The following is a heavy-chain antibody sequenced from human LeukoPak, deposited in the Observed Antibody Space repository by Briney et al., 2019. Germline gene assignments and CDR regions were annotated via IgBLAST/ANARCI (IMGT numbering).Heavy chain of an antibody. D-gene: IGHD3-10*01. CDR3: ARVPYGNYHYYYMDV. J-gene: IGHJ6*03. CDR1: GFTVSGSY. CDR2: IYSGSST. Sequence: GGSLRLSCAASGFTVSGSYMTWVRQAPGKGLEWVSLIYSGSSTYYANSVKGRFTISRDNSKNTVYLQMNSLRAEDTAVYYCARVPYGNYHYYYMDVWGKGTTVTVSS. V-gene: IGHV3-53*01.